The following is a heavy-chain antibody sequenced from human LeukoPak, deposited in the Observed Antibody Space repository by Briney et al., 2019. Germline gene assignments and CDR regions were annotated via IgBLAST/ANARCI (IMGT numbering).Heavy chain of an antibody. V-gene: IGHV3-30*03. Sequence: GGSLRLSCAASGFTFSSYGMPWVRQAPGKGLEWVAVISYDGSNKYYADSVKGRFTISRDNAKNSLYLQMNSLRAEDTAVYYCARDLVDIVATCWGQGTLVTVSS. CDR1: GFTFSSYG. CDR3: ARDLVDIVATC. J-gene: IGHJ4*02. CDR2: ISYDGSNK. D-gene: IGHD5-12*01.